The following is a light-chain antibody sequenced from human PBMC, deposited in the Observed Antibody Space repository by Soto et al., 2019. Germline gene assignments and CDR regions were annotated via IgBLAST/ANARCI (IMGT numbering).Light chain of an antibody. CDR3: QQYGSSLIT. Sequence: EIVMTQSPATVSVSPGESVTLSCRASQTIYTNLAWYQQRHGQAPRLLIFSSSTRATGVPARFSGSGSGTDFTLTISRLEPEDFAVYYCQQYGSSLITFGQGTRLEI. J-gene: IGKJ5*01. CDR1: QTIYTN. V-gene: IGKV3-20*01. CDR2: SSS.